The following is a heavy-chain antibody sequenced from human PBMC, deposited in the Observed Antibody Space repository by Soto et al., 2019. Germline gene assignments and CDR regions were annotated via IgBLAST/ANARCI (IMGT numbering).Heavy chain of an antibody. J-gene: IGHJ6*02. CDR3: ARDRGEAYYYYYGMDV. D-gene: IGHD4-17*01. V-gene: IGHV4-31*03. Sequence: QVQLQESGPGLVKPSQTLSLTCTVSGGSISSGGYYWSWIRQHPGNGLEWIGYIYYSGSTYYNPSLKSRVTISVDTSKKQFSLKLSSVTAADTAVYYCARDRGEAYYYYYGMDVWGQGTTVTVSS. CDR2: IYYSGST. CDR1: GGSISSGGYY.